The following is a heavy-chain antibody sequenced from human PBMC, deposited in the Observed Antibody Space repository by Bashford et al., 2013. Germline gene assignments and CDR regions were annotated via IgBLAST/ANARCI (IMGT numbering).Heavy chain of an antibody. D-gene: IGHD6-19*01. CDR1: GGTFSSYA. Sequence: VASVKVSCKASGGTFSSYAISWVRQAPGQGLEWMAIINPSGGAPSYAQRLQGRVTMTSDTSTSTVYMDLSSLRSEDTAVYYCARARDSSGCFDSWGQGTLVTVSS. V-gene: IGHV1-46*04. J-gene: IGHJ4*02. CDR3: ARARDSSGCFDS. CDR2: INPSGGAP.